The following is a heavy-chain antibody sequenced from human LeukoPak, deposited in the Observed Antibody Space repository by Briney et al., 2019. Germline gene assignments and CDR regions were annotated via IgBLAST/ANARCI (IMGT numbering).Heavy chain of an antibody. CDR3: ARGAASQYSSSCFDY. J-gene: IGHJ4*02. CDR1: GGSFSGYY. CDR2: VNHSGST. Sequence: PSETLSLTCAVYGGSFSGYYWSWIRQPPGKGLEWIGEVNHSGSTNYNPSLKSRVTISVDTFKNQFSLKLSSVTAADTAVYYCARGAASQYSSSCFDYWGQGTLVTVSS. V-gene: IGHV4-34*01. D-gene: IGHD6-6*01.